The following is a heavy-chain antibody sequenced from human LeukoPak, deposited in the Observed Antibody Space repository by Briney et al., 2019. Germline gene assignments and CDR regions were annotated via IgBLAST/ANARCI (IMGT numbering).Heavy chain of an antibody. CDR3: ARWRYCSGGSCYRGLGWFDP. CDR1: GYTFTSYG. CDR2: ISAYNGNT. D-gene: IGHD2-15*01. V-gene: IGHV1-18*01. Sequence: ASVKVSCTASGYTFTSYGISWVRQAPGQGLEWMGWISAYNGNTNYAQTLQGRVTMTTDTSTSTAYMELRSLRSDDTAVYYCARWRYCSGGSCYRGLGWFDPWGQGTLVTVSS. J-gene: IGHJ5*02.